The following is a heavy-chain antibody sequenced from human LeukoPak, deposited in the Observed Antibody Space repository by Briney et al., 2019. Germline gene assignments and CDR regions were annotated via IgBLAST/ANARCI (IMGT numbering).Heavy chain of an antibody. J-gene: IGHJ4*02. Sequence: PSETLSLTCTVSVGSISSSSYYWGWIRQPPGKGLEWIGSIYYSGSTYYNPSLKSRVTISVDTSKNQFSLKLSSVTAADTAVYYCAIPRGYSYGYGEDYWGQGTLVTVSS. D-gene: IGHD5-18*01. V-gene: IGHV4-39*01. CDR2: IYYSGST. CDR1: VGSISSSSYY. CDR3: AIPRGYSYGYGEDY.